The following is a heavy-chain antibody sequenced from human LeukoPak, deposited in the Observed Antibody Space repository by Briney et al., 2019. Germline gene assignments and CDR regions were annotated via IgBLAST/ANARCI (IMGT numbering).Heavy chain of an antibody. V-gene: IGHV1-3*01. D-gene: IGHD6-13*01. Sequence: ASVKVSCKASGYTFTGYYMHWVRQAPGQGLEWMGWINAGNGNTKYSQKFQGRVTITRDTSASTAYMELSSLRSEDTAVYYCARGLRQQLVLMWWFDPWGQGTLVTVSS. CDR1: GYTFTGYY. J-gene: IGHJ5*02. CDR2: INAGNGNT. CDR3: ARGLRQQLVLMWWFDP.